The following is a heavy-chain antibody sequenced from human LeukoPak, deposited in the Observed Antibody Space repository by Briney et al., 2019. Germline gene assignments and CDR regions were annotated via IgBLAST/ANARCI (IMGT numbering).Heavy chain of an antibody. CDR2: ITGNGGGT. CDR3: AKATDFNWTHPPAYVDY. CDR1: GFTFSSYA. Sequence: PGGSLRLSCAASGFTFSSYAIIWVRKAPGKGLEWVSAITGNGGGTSYADSVKGRFTISRDNSKRTVFLRMSSLEAEDTALYYCAKATDFNWTHPPAYVDYWGQGTLVTVSS. J-gene: IGHJ4*02. D-gene: IGHD1-20*01. V-gene: IGHV3-23*01.